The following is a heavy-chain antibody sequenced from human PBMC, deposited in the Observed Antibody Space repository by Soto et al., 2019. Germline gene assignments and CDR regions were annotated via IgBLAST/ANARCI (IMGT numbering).Heavy chain of an antibody. CDR1: GFTFSSYS. Sequence: EVQLVESGGGLVKPGGSLRLSCAASGFTFSSYSMNWVRQAPGKGLEWVSSISSSSSYIYYADSVKGRFTISRDNAKNSLYLKMNSLRAEDTAVYYCAFMGVQWLVGYSWGQGTLVTVSS. D-gene: IGHD6-19*01. V-gene: IGHV3-21*01. CDR3: AFMGVQWLVGYS. CDR2: ISSSSSYI. J-gene: IGHJ4*02.